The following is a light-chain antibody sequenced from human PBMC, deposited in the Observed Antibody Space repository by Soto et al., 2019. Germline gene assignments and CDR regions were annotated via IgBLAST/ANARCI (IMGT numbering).Light chain of an antibody. V-gene: IGKV1-9*01. CDR3: QQVKSYPWT. CDR1: QGISSY. CDR2: SAS. Sequence: IQLTQSPSSLSASVGDRVTITCRASQGISSYLAWYQQKPGKAPKLLLFSASNLPSGVPSRFSGSGSGTEFTLTISSLQPEDFATYYCQQVKSYPWTFGQGTKVDLK. J-gene: IGKJ1*01.